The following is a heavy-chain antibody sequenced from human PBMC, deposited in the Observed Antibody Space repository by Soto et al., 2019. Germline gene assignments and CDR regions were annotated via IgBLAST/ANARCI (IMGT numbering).Heavy chain of an antibody. CDR3: ARVTYYYGSGKGFDP. J-gene: IGHJ5*02. Sequence: PSETLSLTCAVYGGSFSGYYWSWIRQPPGKGLEWIGEINHSGSTNYNPSLKSRVTISVDTSKNQFSLKLSSVTAADTAVYYCARVTYYYGSGKGFDPWGQGTLVT. V-gene: IGHV4-34*01. CDR1: GGSFSGYY. CDR2: INHSGST. D-gene: IGHD3-10*01.